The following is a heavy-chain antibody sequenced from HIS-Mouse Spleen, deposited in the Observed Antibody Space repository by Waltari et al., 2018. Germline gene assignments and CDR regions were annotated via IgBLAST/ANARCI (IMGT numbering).Heavy chain of an antibody. CDR3: AREIPYSSSWYDWYFDL. CDR1: GGSISSISYY. V-gene: IGHV4-39*07. CDR2: IDYSGST. J-gene: IGHJ2*01. D-gene: IGHD6-13*01. Sequence: QLQLQESGPGLVKPSETLSLTCTVSGGSISSISYYWGWIRQPPGKGLEWSGTIDYSGSTYYNPSLKGRVTISVDTSKNQFYLKLSSVTAADTAVYYCAREIPYSSSWYDWYFDLWGRGTLVTVSS.